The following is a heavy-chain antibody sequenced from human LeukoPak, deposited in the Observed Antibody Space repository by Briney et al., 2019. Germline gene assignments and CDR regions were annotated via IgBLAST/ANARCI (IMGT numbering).Heavy chain of an antibody. J-gene: IGHJ6*04. Sequence: GGSLRLSCAASGFTLNTYAMSWVRQAPGKGLECVSAISGSGGSTYYADSVKGRFTISRDNSKNTLYLQMNSLRAEDTAVYYCAKAPLVVIAIMDVWGKGTTVTVSS. CDR1: GFTLNTYA. CDR3: AKAPLVVIAIMDV. D-gene: IGHD2-21*01. CDR2: ISGSGGST. V-gene: IGHV3-23*01.